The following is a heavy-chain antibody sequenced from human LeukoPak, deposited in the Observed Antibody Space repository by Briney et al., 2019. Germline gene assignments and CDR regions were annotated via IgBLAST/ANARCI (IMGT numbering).Heavy chain of an antibody. CDR2: INHSGST. D-gene: IGHD3-16*02. Sequence: SETLSLTCAVYGGSFSGYYWSWIRQPPGKGLEWIGEINHSGSTNYNPSLKSRVTISVDTSKNQFSLKLSSVTAADTAVYYCARRGELSPQVDYWGQGTLVTVSS. J-gene: IGHJ4*02. CDR1: GGSFSGYY. CDR3: ARRGELSPQVDY. V-gene: IGHV4-34*01.